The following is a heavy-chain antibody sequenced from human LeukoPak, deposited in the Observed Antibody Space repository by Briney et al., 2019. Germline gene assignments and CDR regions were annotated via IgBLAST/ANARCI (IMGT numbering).Heavy chain of an antibody. V-gene: IGHV1-2*02. CDR3: ARDLPFSGSYYGGGY. Sequence: GASVKVSCKASGYTFTGYYMHWVRQAPGQGLEWMGWINPNSGGTNYAQKFQGRVTMTRDTSISTAYMELSRLRSDDTAVYYCARDLPFSGSYYGGGYWGQGTLVTVSS. CDR2: INPNSGGT. CDR1: GYTFTGYY. D-gene: IGHD1-26*01. J-gene: IGHJ4*02.